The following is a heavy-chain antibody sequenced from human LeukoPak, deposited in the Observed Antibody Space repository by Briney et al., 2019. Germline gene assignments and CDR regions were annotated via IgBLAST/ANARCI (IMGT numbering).Heavy chain of an antibody. CDR1: GFPFSGYW. CDR2: INQDGSVL. CDR3: SRSLDY. J-gene: IGHJ4*02. V-gene: IGHV3-7*01. Sequence: GSLRLSCAASGFPFSGYWMDWVRQAPGKGMEWVANINQDGSVLYYAPSVKGRFTISRDNAKNSLYLQMNSLRAEDTAVYYCSRSLDYLGQGALVTVSS.